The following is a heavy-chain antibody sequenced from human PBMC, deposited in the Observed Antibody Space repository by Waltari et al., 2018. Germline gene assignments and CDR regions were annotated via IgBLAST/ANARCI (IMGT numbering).Heavy chain of an antibody. CDR1: GDSITNNLYY. V-gene: IGHV4-39*01. J-gene: IGHJ4*02. CDR3: ARFCSNTICYATVDY. D-gene: IGHD2-2*01. CDR2: FYYGGNT. Sequence: QLQVQESGPGLVKPPETLSLTCTVSGDSITNNLYYWGWIRQPPGKGLEWIGIFYYGGNTYYNPSLKSRVTISVDASKNQFPLEVTSVTAADTAVYYCARFCSNTICYATVDYWGQGTLVTVSS.